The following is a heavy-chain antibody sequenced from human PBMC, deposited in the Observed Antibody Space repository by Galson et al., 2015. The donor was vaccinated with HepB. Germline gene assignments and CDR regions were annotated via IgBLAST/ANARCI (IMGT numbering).Heavy chain of an antibody. CDR3: AKVVPNESYSTGGPPDY. D-gene: IGHD6-19*01. V-gene: IGHV3-30*02. Sequence: SLRLSCAASGFTFSSYGMHWVRQAPGKGLQWVAFIQYDGSNKYYADSVKGRFTISRDNSKNTLYLQMNSLRAEDTAVYYCAKVVPNESYSTGGPPDYWGQGTLVTVSS. CDR2: IQYDGSNK. CDR1: GFTFSSYG. J-gene: IGHJ4*02.